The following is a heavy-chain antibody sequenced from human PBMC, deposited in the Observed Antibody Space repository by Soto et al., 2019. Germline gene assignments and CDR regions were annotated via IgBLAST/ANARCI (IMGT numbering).Heavy chain of an antibody. CDR2: INPNSGGT. Sequence: GASVKVSCKASGYTFTGYYMHWVRQAPGQGREWMGWINPNSGGTNYAQKFQGRVTMTRDTSISTAYMELSRLRSDDTAVYYCARVSWPLGWFDPWGQGTLVTVSS. J-gene: IGHJ5*02. CDR3: ARVSWPLGWFDP. CDR1: GYTFTGYY. D-gene: IGHD2-15*01. V-gene: IGHV1-2*02.